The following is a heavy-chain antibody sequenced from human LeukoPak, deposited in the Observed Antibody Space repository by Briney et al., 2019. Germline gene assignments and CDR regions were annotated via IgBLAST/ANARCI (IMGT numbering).Heavy chain of an antibody. V-gene: IGHV1-69*13. CDR2: IIPIFGTA. J-gene: IGHJ6*03. D-gene: IGHD6-13*01. CDR1: GGTFSSYA. CDR3: ARGDREGMDYYYMDV. Sequence: GASVKVSCKASGGTFSSYAISWLRQAPGQGLEWMGGIIPIFGTANYAQKFQGRVTITADESTSTAYMELSSLRSEDTAVYYCARGDREGMDYYYMDVWGKGTTVTVSS.